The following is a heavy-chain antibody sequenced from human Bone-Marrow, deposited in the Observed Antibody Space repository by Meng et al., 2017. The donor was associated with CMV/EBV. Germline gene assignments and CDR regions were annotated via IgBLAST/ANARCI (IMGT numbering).Heavy chain of an antibody. V-gene: IGHV3-7*01. CDR2: IKQDGSEK. CDR1: GFTFSSDW. J-gene: IGHJ4*01. CDR3: ASKGDYLGN. D-gene: IGHD4-17*01. Sequence: GESLKISCAASGFTFSSDWMSWVRQAPGKGLEWMANIKQDGSEKYYVDSVKGRFTISRDNAKNSLYLQMNSLRTEDTAVYYCASKGDYLGNLGQGTLVTVSS.